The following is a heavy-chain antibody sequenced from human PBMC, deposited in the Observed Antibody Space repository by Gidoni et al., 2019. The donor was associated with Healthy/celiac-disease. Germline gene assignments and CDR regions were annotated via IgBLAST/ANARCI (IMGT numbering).Heavy chain of an antibody. CDR2: ISGSGGST. Sequence: EVQLLESGGGLVQPGGSLRLSCAASGFTFRSYAMSWVRQAPGKGLEWVSAISGSGGSTYYADSVKGRFTISRDNSKNTLYLQMNSLRAEDTAVYYCAKEVSYSGYDATDLGYWGQGTLVTVSS. CDR3: AKEVSYSGYDATDLGY. V-gene: IGHV3-23*01. D-gene: IGHD5-12*01. CDR1: GFTFRSYA. J-gene: IGHJ4*02.